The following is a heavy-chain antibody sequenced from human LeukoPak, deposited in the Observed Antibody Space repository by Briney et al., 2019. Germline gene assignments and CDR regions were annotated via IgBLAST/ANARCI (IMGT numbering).Heavy chain of an antibody. Sequence: ASVKVSCKASGYTFTSYGISWVRQAPGQGLEWMGWISAYNGNTNYAQKLQGRVTMTTDTSTSTAYMELRSLRSDDTAVYYCARSRAAAGTGGFDYWGQGTLVTVSS. CDR3: ARSRAAAGTGGFDY. CDR1: GYTFTSYG. J-gene: IGHJ4*02. V-gene: IGHV1-18*01. CDR2: ISAYNGNT. D-gene: IGHD6-13*01.